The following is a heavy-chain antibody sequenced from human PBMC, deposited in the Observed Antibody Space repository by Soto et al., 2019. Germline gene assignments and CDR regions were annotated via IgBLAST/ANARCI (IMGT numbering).Heavy chain of an antibody. V-gene: IGHV4-39*06. CDR2: IYYSGST. CDR1: GGSISSSSYY. Sequence: SETLSLTCTVSGGSISSSSYYWGWIRQLPGKGLEWIGSIYYSGSTYYNPSLKSRLTISVDRSKNQFTLQLTSVTVEDTAVYYCATSYGNAWYTYWGQGTQVTVSS. J-gene: IGHJ4*02. CDR3: ATSYGNAWYTY. D-gene: IGHD6-13*01.